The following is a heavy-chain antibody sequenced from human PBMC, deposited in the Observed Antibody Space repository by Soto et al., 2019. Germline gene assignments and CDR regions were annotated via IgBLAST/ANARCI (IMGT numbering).Heavy chain of an antibody. D-gene: IGHD3-3*01. Sequence: SETLSLTCAVSGYSISSGYYWGWIRQPPGKGLEWIGTIYHSGSTYYNPSLKSRVTISVDTAKNQFSLKLSSVTAADTAVYYCARDRGYDFWSGYYAHWGQGTLVTVSS. CDR2: IYHSGST. V-gene: IGHV4-38-2*02. J-gene: IGHJ4*02. CDR1: GYSISSGYY. CDR3: ARDRGYDFWSGYYAH.